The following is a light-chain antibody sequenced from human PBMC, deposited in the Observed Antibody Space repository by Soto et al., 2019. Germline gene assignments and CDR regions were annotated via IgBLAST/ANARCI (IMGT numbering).Light chain of an antibody. CDR3: SSYTSSSTYV. CDR2: DVS. V-gene: IGLV2-14*01. Sequence: QSVLTQPASGFGSPGQSIAISFPGTSSDVGGYNYVSWYQQHPGKAPKLMVYDVSNRPSGVSNRFSGSKSGNTASLTISGLQAEDEADYYCSSYTSSSTYVFGTGTKVTVL. CDR1: SSDVGGYNY. J-gene: IGLJ1*01.